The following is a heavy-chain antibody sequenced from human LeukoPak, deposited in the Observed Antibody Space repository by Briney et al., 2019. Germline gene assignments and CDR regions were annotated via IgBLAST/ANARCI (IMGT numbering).Heavy chain of an antibody. J-gene: IGHJ4*02. D-gene: IGHD4-11*01. CDR2: IYYSGST. CDR3: ARHVEVYSNTGFDY. V-gene: IGHV4-59*08. Sequence: SETLSLTCTVSGGSISSYYWSWIRQPPGKGLEWIGYIYYSGSTNYNPSLKSRVTISLDTSKNQFSLKLNSVTAADTAVYYCARHVEVYSNTGFDYWGQGTLVTVSS. CDR1: GGSISSYY.